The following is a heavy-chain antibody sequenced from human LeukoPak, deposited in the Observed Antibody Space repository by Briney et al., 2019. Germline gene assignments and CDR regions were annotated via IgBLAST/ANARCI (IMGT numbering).Heavy chain of an antibody. CDR3: ARYSHPDSNTWFWDY. Sequence: PSETLSLTCTVSGGSINNYYWSWIRQPPGKGLEWISYIYYSGSTNYNPSLKSRVTISVDTSKNQFSLKLTSVTAADTAIYYCARYSHPDSNTWFWDYWGQGALVTVSS. V-gene: IGHV4-59*08. CDR1: GGSINNYY. J-gene: IGHJ4*02. CDR2: IYYSGST. D-gene: IGHD6-13*01.